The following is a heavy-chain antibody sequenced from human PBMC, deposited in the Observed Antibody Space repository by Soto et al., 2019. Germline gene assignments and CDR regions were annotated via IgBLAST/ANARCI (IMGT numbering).Heavy chain of an antibody. J-gene: IGHJ6*02. D-gene: IGHD6-19*01. V-gene: IGHV1-58*02. CDR3: AADRGMGAVAGPIHYYYYGMDV. CDR1: GYTFTSYG. Sequence: SVKVSCKASGYTFTSYGITWVRQAPGQGLEWMGWIVVGSGNTNYAQKFQERVTITRDMSTSTAYMELSSLRSEDTAVYYCAADRGMGAVAGPIHYYYYGMDVWGQGTTVTVSS. CDR2: IVVGSGNT.